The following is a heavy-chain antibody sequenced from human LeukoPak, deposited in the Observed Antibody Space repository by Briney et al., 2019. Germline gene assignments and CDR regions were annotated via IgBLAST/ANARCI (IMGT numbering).Heavy chain of an antibody. CDR2: FDPEDGET. CDR3: ARDSLVGATPTFDY. CDR1: GYTLTELS. V-gene: IGHV1-24*01. Sequence: ASVKVSCKVSGYTLTELSMHWVRQAPGKGLEWMGGFDPEDGETIYAQKFQGRVTMTEDTSTDTAYMELSSLRSEDTAVYYCARDSLVGATPTFDYWGQGTLVTVSS. D-gene: IGHD1-26*01. J-gene: IGHJ4*02.